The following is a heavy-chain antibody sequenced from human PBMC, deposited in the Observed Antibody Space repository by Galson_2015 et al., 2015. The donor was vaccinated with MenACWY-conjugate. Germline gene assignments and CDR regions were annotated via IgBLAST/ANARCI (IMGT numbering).Heavy chain of an antibody. CDR3: AGYDILTGYYQKDWYFDL. J-gene: IGHJ2*01. Sequence: NIKQDGSETYYVDSVKGRFTISRDNAKNSLYLQMNSLRAEDTAVYYCAGYDILTGYYQKDWYFDLWGRGTLVTVSS. CDR2: IKQDGSET. V-gene: IGHV3-7*03. D-gene: IGHD3-9*01.